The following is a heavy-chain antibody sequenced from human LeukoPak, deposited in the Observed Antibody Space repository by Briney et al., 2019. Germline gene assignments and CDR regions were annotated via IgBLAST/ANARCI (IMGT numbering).Heavy chain of an antibody. CDR1: GFSISVGHY. Sequence: PSETLSLTCTVSGFSISVGHYWVWIRQPPGKGLQWIASIYQSGHTYYNPSLRRRVTLSLDTSKNQSSLSLTSVTAADTAVYFGARDREPGLDYWGQGILVPVSS. V-gene: IGHV4-38-2*02. CDR2: IYQSGHT. CDR3: ARDREPGLDY. D-gene: IGHD1-26*01. J-gene: IGHJ4*02.